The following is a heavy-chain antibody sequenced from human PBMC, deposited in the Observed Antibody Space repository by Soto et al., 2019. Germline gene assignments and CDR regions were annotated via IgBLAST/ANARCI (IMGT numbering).Heavy chain of an antibody. CDR1: GVIVSSYE. Sequence: GGPLKLSYSASGVIVSSYEMNRVRQAPGKGLEWVSYISSSSSIIYYTDSVKGRFSISTDNGKNSLYLQMNSLRAEDTDVYYCARWTLYYYDSSGYPHWFDPWGQGTLVTVPS. V-gene: IGHV3-48*03. D-gene: IGHD3-22*01. CDR2: ISSSSSII. J-gene: IGHJ5*02. CDR3: ARWTLYYYDSSGYPHWFDP.